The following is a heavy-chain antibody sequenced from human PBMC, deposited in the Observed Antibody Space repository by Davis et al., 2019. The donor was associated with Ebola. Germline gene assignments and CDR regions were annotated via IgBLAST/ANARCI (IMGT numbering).Heavy chain of an antibody. Sequence: PGGSLRLSCAASGFTFDDYVMYWVRQAPGKGLEWVAGIYCNSNKTVYADAVKGRFTISRDNAKKSLYLQMHSLRDEDTAVYYCAREARWELGACFDFSGQGTLVTVSS. CDR2: IYCNSNKT. J-gene: IGHJ4*02. V-gene: IGHV3-20*04. D-gene: IGHD1-26*01. CDR3: AREARWELGACFDF. CDR1: GFTFDDYV.